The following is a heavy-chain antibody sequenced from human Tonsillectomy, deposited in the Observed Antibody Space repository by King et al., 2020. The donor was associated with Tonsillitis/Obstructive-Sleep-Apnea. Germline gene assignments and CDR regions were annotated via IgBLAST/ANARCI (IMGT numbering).Heavy chain of an antibody. CDR2: IYYTGST. J-gene: IGHJ3*02. Sequence: QLQESGPGLVKPSETLSLTCTVSGGSISSYYWSWLRQPPGKGLECIGYIYYTGSTNYNPSLKSRVTISVDASKNQFSLKLSSVTAADTAIYYCAREALDAFDIWGQGTMVTVSS. CDR3: AREALDAFDI. CDR1: GGSISSYY. V-gene: IGHV4-59*01.